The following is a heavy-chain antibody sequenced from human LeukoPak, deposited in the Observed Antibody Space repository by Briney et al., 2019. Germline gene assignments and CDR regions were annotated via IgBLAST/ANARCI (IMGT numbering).Heavy chain of an antibody. D-gene: IGHD5-18*01. Sequence: GGSLRLSCAASGFTVSSNYMSWVRQAPGKGLEWVSTITGSGGSTYYADSVKGRFTISRDNAKNSLYLQMNSLRAEDTAVYYCARERQLYYWGQGTLVTVSS. V-gene: IGHV3-21*06. CDR3: ARERQLYY. J-gene: IGHJ4*02. CDR1: GFTVSSNY. CDR2: ITGSGGST.